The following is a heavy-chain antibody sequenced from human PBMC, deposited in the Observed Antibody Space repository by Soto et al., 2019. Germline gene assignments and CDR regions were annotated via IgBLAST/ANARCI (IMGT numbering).Heavy chain of an antibody. J-gene: IGHJ4*02. CDR3: ARGGIVGATLSLDY. V-gene: IGHV1-69*13. CDR1: GGTFSSYA. CDR2: IIPIFCTA. D-gene: IGHD1-26*01. Sequence: SVKVSCKASGGTFSSYAISWVRQAPGQGLEWMGGIIPIFCTADYAQKFQGRVTITADESTSTAYMELSRLRSEDTAVYYCARGGIVGATLSLDYWGQGTLVTVSS.